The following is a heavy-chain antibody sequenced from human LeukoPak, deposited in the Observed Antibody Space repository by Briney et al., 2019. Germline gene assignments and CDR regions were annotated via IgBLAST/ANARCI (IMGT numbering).Heavy chain of an antibody. D-gene: IGHD5-18*01. CDR3: AREGRYSYGQDY. J-gene: IGHJ4*02. CDR1: CGSISSYY. V-gene: IGHV4-59*01. Sequence: SATLSLTRTVACGSISSYYWSWIQQPPGKGLEWIGYIYYSGSTNYNPSLKSRVTISVDTSKNQFALKLSSVTAADTAVYYCAREGRYSYGQDYWGQGTLVTVSS. CDR2: IYYSGST.